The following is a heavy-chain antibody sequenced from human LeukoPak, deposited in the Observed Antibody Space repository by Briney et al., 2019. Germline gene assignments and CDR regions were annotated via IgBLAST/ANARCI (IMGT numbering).Heavy chain of an antibody. D-gene: IGHD2-15*01. J-gene: IGHJ5*02. CDR2: INPNSGGT. CDR3: ARDTGYCSGGSCFTLWFDP. Sequence: ASVKVSCKASGYTFTGYYMHWVRQAPGQGLEWMGWINPNSGGTNYAQKFQGRVTMTRDTSISTAYMELSRLRSDDTAVYYCARDTGYCSGGSCFTLWFDPWGQGTLVTVSS. V-gene: IGHV1-2*02. CDR1: GYTFTGYY.